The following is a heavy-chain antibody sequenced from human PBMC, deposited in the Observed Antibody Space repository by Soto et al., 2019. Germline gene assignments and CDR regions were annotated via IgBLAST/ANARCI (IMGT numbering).Heavy chain of an antibody. J-gene: IGHJ4*02. D-gene: IGHD3-22*01. CDR1: GGSISGRNW. V-gene: IGHV4-4*02. CDR3: ARLIYDSRLNYFYFDF. Sequence: PSETLSLTCVVSGGSISGRNWWSWVRQAPGKGLEWIGEVFRSGDTTYTPSLRSRVTISVDKSKNQFSLKLNSVTAADTAVYYCARLIYDSRLNYFYFDFWGQGALVTVSS. CDR2: VFRSGDT.